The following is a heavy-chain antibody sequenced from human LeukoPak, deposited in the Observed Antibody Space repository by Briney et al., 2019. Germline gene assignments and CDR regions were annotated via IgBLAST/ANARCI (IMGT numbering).Heavy chain of an antibody. CDR3: ARQELLWNSSGWYPHNDY. CDR1: GFTFSSYW. J-gene: IGHJ4*02. V-gene: IGHV3-74*01. Sequence: GGSLRLSCAASGFTFSSYWMHWVRQAPGKGLVWVSRINSDGSSTSYADSVKSRFTISRDNAKNTLYLQMNSLRAEDTAVYYCARQELLWNSSGWYPHNDYWGQGTLVTVSS. CDR2: INSDGSST. D-gene: IGHD6-19*01.